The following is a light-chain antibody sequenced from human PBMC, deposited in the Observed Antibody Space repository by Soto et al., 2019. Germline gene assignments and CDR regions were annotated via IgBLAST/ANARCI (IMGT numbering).Light chain of an antibody. Sequence: EIVLTQSPATLSVSPGERATLSCRASQSVRSNFAWYQQKTAEGARLLIFCAASRATDIPARFSGSGSGTEVTLTISSLQSEDFAVYYCQQYIHWPPLTFGGGTKVEIK. CDR1: QSVRSN. V-gene: IGKV3-15*01. J-gene: IGKJ4*01. CDR2: CAA. CDR3: QQYIHWPPLT.